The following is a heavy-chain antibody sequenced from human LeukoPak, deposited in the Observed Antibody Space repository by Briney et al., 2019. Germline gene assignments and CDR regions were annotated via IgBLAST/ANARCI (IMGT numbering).Heavy chain of an antibody. CDR1: GFTFSSYA. CDR2: ISYDGSNK. J-gene: IGHJ4*02. V-gene: IGHV3-30*04. Sequence: GGSLRLSCAASGFTFSSYAMHWVRQAPGKGLEWVAVISYDGSNKYYADSVKGRFTISRDNSKNTLYLQMNSLRVEDTAVYYCAKYAPPTTVVTRFFDYWGQGTLVTVSS. D-gene: IGHD4-23*01. CDR3: AKYAPPTTVVTRFFDY.